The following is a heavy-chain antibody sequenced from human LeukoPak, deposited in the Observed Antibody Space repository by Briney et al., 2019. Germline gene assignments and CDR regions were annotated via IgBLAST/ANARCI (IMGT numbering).Heavy chain of an antibody. CDR1: GGSVSSYY. J-gene: IGHJ4*02. CDR3: ARGIAAAGTFYFDY. Sequence: SETLSLACTVSGGSVSSYYWSWIRQPPGKGLEWIGYIYYSGSTNYNPSLKSRVTISVDTSKNHFSLKLSSVTAADTAVYYCARGIAAAGTFYFDYWGQGTLVTVSS. CDR2: IYYSGST. D-gene: IGHD6-13*01. V-gene: IGHV4-59*02.